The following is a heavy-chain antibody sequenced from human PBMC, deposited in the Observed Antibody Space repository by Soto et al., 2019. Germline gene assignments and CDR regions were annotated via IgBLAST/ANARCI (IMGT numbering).Heavy chain of an antibody. Sequence: ASVKVSCKASGYTFTGYYMHWVRQAPGQGLEWMGWINPNSGGTNYAQKFQGWVTMTRDTSISTAYMELSRLRSDDTAVYYCARLPWADYGGIFDPWGQGTLVTVSS. J-gene: IGHJ5*02. CDR2: INPNSGGT. CDR1: GYTFTGYY. V-gene: IGHV1-2*04. D-gene: IGHD4-17*01. CDR3: ARLPWADYGGIFDP.